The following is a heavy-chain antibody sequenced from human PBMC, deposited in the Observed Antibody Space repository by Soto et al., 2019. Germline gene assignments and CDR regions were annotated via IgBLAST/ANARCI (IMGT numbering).Heavy chain of an antibody. CDR2: ISGSGGSK. V-gene: IGHV3-23*01. J-gene: IGHJ3*02. D-gene: IGHD2-2*01. CDR3: AKGDYCSTTTCHGGAFDI. CDR1: GFTFSSYA. Sequence: EVQLLESGGGLVQPGGSLRLSCAASGFTFSSYAMSWVRQAPGRGLEWVSTISGSGGSKFYADCVKGRFTISRDNSKNTLYMQINSLRAEDTAVYYCAKGDYCSTTTCHGGAFDIWGQGTMVTVSS.